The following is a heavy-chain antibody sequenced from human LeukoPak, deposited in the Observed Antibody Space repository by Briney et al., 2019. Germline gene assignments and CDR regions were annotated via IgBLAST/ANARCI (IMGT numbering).Heavy chain of an antibody. J-gene: IGHJ4*02. CDR1: GFTFSSYS. D-gene: IGHD6-19*01. CDR2: IKQDGSEK. CDR3: ARDLGYSSGPNY. Sequence: GGSLRLSCAASGFTFSSYSMNWVRQAPGKGLEWVADIKQDGSEKYYVDSVKGRFTISRQNAKNSLYLQMNSLRAEDTAVYYCARDLGYSSGPNYWGQGTRVTVSS. V-gene: IGHV3-7*01.